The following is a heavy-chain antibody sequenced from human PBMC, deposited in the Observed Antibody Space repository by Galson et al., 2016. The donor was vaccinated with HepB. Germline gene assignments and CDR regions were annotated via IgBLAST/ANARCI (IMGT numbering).Heavy chain of an antibody. J-gene: IGHJ4*02. CDR3: AREACHDTSCYNYLDY. Sequence: SLRLSCACSGFTFADYAVSWVRQAPGKGLEWISNIIGTGFHTYYAESVKGRFTVSRDNSNNTLYLQMNSLRVEDTAVYYCAREACHDTSCYNYLDYWGQGILVTVS. V-gene: IGHV3-23*01. CDR2: IIGTGFHT. D-gene: IGHD2-2*02. CDR1: GFTFADYA.